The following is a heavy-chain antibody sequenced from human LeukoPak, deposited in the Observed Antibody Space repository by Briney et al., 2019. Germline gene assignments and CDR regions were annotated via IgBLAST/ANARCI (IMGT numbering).Heavy chain of an antibody. Sequence: GGSLRLSCAASGFTFSSYAMSWVRQAPGKGLEWVSGISGRDSTTYYADSVKGRFTISRENSKNTLYLQMNSLRAEDTAVYYCATSGGSYWSWGQGTLVTVSS. CDR1: GFTFSSYA. V-gene: IGHV3-23*01. CDR2: ISGRDSTT. D-gene: IGHD1-26*01. CDR3: ATSGGSYWS. J-gene: IGHJ5*02.